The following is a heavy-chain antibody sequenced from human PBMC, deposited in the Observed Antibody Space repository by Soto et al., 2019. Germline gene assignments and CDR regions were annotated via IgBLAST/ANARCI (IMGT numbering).Heavy chain of an antibody. CDR2: ISYDGSNE. J-gene: IGHJ4*02. CDR1: GFTFRSYG. V-gene: IGHV3-30*18. CDR3: AKGLSVIQPWLMDAY. D-gene: IGHD5-18*01. Sequence: QVQLVESGGGVVQPGRSLRLSCAASGFTFRSYGMHWVRQAPGKGLEWVAVISYDGSNEYYADSVKGRFTISRDNSKNTLYLRVNSLRGEDTAVYYCAKGLSVIQPWLMDAYWGQGTLVTVSS.